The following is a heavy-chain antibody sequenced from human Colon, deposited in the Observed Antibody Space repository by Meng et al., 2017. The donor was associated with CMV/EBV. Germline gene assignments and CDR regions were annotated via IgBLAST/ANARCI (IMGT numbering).Heavy chain of an antibody. Sequence: GESLKISCEGSGFTFSNYAMSWVRQAPGKGLEWLSVISGGGTTTYYADSVKGRFTISRDNSKNTVYLQMNSLEAEDTALYYCAKGREYIDFWSGFTRGQGTLVTVSS. CDR2: ISGGGTTT. V-gene: IGHV3-23*01. J-gene: IGHJ4*02. D-gene: IGHD3-3*01. CDR3: AKGREYIDFWSGFT. CDR1: GFTFSNYA.